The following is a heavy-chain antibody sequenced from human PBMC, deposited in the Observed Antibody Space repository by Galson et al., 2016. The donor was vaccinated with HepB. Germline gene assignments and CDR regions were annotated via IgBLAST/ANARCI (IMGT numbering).Heavy chain of an antibody. CDR1: GYTFTSYA. Sequence: SVKVSCKASGYTFTSYAIHWVRQAPGQGLEWMGWISAISGHTDQSQKFQDRPIITRDTFATTAHMALSSLTSEDTAVYYCARVIWWGSGTFQDDGSDVWGQGTEVIVSS. CDR3: ARVIWWGSGTFQDDGSDV. V-gene: IGHV1-3*01. J-gene: IGHJ3*01. CDR2: ISAISGHT. D-gene: IGHD1-26*01.